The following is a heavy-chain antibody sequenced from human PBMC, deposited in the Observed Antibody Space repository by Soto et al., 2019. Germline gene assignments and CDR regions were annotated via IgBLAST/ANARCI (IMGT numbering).Heavy chain of an antibody. CDR1: GYSFTSYW. CDR3: ARREAVAGSNYYYYGMDV. CDR2: IYPGDSDT. V-gene: IGHV5-51*01. J-gene: IGHJ6*02. Sequence: GESLKISCKGSGYSFTSYWIGWVRQMPGKGLEWMGIIYPGDSDTRYSPSFQGQVTISADKSISTAYLQWSSLKASDTAMYYCARREAVAGSNYYYYGMDVWGQGTTVTVSS. D-gene: IGHD6-19*01.